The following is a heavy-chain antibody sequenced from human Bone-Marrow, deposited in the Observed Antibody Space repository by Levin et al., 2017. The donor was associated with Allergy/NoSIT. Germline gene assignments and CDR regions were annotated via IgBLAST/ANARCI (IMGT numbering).Heavy chain of an antibody. V-gene: IGHV1-8*01. J-gene: IGHJ5*02. CDR2: INPNSGNT. D-gene: IGHD2-15*01. Sequence: GESLKISCKTSGYTFTSYNVYWVRQAPGQGLEWMGYINPNSGNTGYAQKFQGRVTVTRNSSITTAYMELSGLRSEDTAMYYCARGDCYSGSCYGPDWFHPWGQGTQVTVSS. CDR1: GYTFTSYN. CDR3: ARGDCYSGSCYGPDWFHP.